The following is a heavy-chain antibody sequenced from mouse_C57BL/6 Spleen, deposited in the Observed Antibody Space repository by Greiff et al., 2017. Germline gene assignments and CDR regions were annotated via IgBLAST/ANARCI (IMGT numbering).Heavy chain of an antibody. CDR1: GFTFSSYG. J-gene: IGHJ2*01. CDR3: ARSVYGNYFDY. V-gene: IGHV5-6*01. CDR2: ISSGGSYT. Sequence: EVKLMESGGDLVKPGGSLKLSCAASGFTFSSYGMSWVRQTPDKRLEWVATISSGGSYTYDPDSVKGRFTISRDNAKNTLYLQMSSLKSEDTAMYYCARSVYGNYFDYWGQGTTLTVSS. D-gene: IGHD1-1*02.